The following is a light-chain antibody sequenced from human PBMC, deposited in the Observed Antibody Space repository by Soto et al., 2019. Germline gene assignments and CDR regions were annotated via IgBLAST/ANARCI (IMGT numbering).Light chain of an antibody. V-gene: IGLV2-18*02. CDR1: GSDIGTFNR. J-gene: IGLJ1*01. CDR2: DVN. CDR3: SSYASSSTYV. Sequence: QSALTQPPSVSGSPGQSVTISCTGTGSDIGTFNRVSWYQQPPGTAPKLLIYDVNNRPSGVPDRFSGSKSGNTASLTISGLQDEDEADYYGSSYASSSTYVFGTGTKLTVL.